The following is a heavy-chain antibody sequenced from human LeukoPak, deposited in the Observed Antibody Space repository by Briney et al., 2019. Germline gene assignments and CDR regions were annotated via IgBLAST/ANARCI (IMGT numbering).Heavy chain of an antibody. D-gene: IGHD3-10*01. CDR1: GGSFSGYY. J-gene: IGHJ6*03. V-gene: IGHV4-34*01. Sequence: KPSETLSLTCAVYGGSFSGYYWSWIRQPPGKGLEWMGEIKHSGSTNYNPALKRRVTISVDTSKNQFSLKLSSVTAADTAVYYCARSAYYYGSGSYYNFHGYYYYMDVWGKGTTVTISS. CDR2: IKHSGST. CDR3: ARSAYYYGSGSYYNFHGYYYYMDV.